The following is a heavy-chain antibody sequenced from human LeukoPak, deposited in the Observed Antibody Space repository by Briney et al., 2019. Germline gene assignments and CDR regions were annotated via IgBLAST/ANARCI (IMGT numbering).Heavy chain of an antibody. CDR3: ARSIQYSGDWYTPPIDS. D-gene: IGHD6-19*01. V-gene: IGHV3-30*04. CDR2: ISYVGSNK. CDR1: GFTFSSYA. Sequence: SGGSLRLSCAASGFTFSSYAMHWVRQAPGKGLEWVSVISYVGSNKYYADSVKGRFTISRDNSKNTLYLQMSSLRAEDTAVYYCARSIQYSGDWYTPPIDSWGQGTLVTVSS. J-gene: IGHJ4*02.